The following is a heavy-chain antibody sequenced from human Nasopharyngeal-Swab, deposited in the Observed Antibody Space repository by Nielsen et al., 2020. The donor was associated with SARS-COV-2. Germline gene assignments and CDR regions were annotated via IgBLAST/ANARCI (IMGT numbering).Heavy chain of an antibody. Sequence: GGSLRLSCAASGFTFSSYGMHWVRQAPGKGLEWVAVIWSDGSNKYYADSVKGRFTISRDNSKNTLYLQMNSLRAEDTAVYYCARDFPVYGSGSYYNVDWGQGTLVTVSS. CDR3: ARDFPVYGSGSYYNVD. CDR1: GFTFSSYG. J-gene: IGHJ4*02. V-gene: IGHV3-33*01. CDR2: IWSDGSNK. D-gene: IGHD3-10*01.